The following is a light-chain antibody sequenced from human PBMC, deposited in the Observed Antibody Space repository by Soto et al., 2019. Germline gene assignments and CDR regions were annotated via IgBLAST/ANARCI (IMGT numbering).Light chain of an antibody. CDR3: QQSFTTPLT. V-gene: IGKV1-39*01. CDR1: QSISNY. Sequence: DIQMTQSPSSVSASVGDRVTITCRASQSISNYLNWYQQKPGEAPKLLIYVASSLQSGVPSRFSSSGSGTDFTLTISSLQPEDFASYHCQQSFTTPLTFGGGTKVEIK. CDR2: VAS. J-gene: IGKJ4*01.